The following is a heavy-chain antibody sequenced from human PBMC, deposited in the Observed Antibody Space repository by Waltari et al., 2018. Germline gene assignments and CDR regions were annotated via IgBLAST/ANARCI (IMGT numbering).Heavy chain of an antibody. V-gene: IGHV4-4*07. Sequence: QVQLQESGPGLVKPSETLSLTCTVSGGSISSYYWSWIRQPAGKGLEWIGRIYTSGRTNYNPSLKSRVTMSVDTSKNQFSLKLSSVTAADTAVYYCARGTLLGVEKMRRGDYYYYYMDVWGKGTTVTVSS. CDR2: IYTSGRT. D-gene: IGHD3-3*01. CDR1: GGSISSYY. CDR3: ARGTLLGVEKMRRGDYYYYYMDV. J-gene: IGHJ6*03.